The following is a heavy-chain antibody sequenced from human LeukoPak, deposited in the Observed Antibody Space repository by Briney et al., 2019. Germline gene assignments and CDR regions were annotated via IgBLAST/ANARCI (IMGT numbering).Heavy chain of an antibody. CDR2: MNPNSANT. J-gene: IGHJ5*02. CDR3: ARDTRNWFDP. D-gene: IGHD1-26*01. Sequence: ASVKVSCKASGYTFTRYDIHWVRQAPRQGLVWMGWMNPNSANTGYAQKFQGRVTMTRDTSISTAYMELSSLRSEDTAVYYCARDTRNWFDPWGQGTLVTVSS. CDR1: GYTFTRYD. V-gene: IGHV1-8*01.